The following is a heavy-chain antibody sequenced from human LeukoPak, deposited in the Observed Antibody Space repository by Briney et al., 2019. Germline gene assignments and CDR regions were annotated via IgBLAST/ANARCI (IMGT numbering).Heavy chain of an antibody. CDR2: IDRDGTTT. CDR3: ARDLNWDQIDR. Sequence: GGSLRLSCAASGFTFNIHWMHWVRQAPGKGLVWVSRIDRDGTTTNYADSVKGRFTISRDNAKNTLYLQMNSLRAEDTAVYFCARDLNWDQIDRLGQGSLVTVSS. V-gene: IGHV3-74*01. CDR1: GFTFNIHW. D-gene: IGHD7-27*01. J-gene: IGHJ5*02.